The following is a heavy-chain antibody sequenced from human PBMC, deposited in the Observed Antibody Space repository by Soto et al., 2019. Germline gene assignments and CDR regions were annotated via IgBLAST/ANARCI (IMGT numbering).Heavy chain of an antibody. J-gene: IGHJ6*03. V-gene: IGHV1-8*01. Sequence: ASVKVSCKASGYTFTSYDINWVRQATGQGLEWMGWMNPNSGNTGYAQKFQGRVTMTRNTSISTAYMELSSLRSEDTAVYYCARGRHDIVGVPAAPYYYYYMDVWGKGTTVTVSS. D-gene: IGHD2-2*01. CDR2: MNPNSGNT. CDR3: ARGRHDIVGVPAAPYYYYYMDV. CDR1: GYTFTSYD.